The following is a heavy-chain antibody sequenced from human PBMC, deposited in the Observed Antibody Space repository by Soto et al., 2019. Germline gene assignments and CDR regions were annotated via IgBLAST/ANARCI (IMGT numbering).Heavy chain of an antibody. J-gene: IGHJ5*02. CDR3: ASHISRDWNYGGYWFDP. D-gene: IGHD1-7*01. CDR1: GYTFTSYG. V-gene: IGHV1-18*01. CDR2: ISAYNGNT. Sequence: ASVKVSCKASGYTFTSYGISWVRQAPGQGLEWMGWISAYNGNTNYAQKLQGRVTMTTDTSTSTAYMELRSLRSDDTAVYYCASHISRDWNYGGYWFDPWGQGTLVTVSS.